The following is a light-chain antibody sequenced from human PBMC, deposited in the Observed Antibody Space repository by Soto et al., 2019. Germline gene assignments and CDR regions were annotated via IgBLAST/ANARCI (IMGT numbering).Light chain of an antibody. J-gene: IGKJ1*01. CDR2: GAS. Sequence: IVLTQSPGTLSLSPGERATLSCRASQSVSNNYLAWYQQKPGQAPRLLIYGASSRATGIPDRFSGSGSGTDFTLTISRLEPEDFAVYFCQQYNNWPSFGQGTKVDIK. CDR1: QSVSNNY. CDR3: QQYNNWPS. V-gene: IGKV3-20*01.